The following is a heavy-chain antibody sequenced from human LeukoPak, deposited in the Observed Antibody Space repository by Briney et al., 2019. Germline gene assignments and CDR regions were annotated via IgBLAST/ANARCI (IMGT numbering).Heavy chain of an antibody. CDR3: ARVGERWLQLPDY. D-gene: IGHD5-24*01. CDR2: IYYSGST. CDR1: GGSISSYY. V-gene: IGHV4-59*01. J-gene: IGHJ4*02. Sequence: RSSETLSLTCTVSGGSISSYYWSWIRQPPGKGLEWIGYIYYSGSTNYNPSLKSRVTISVDTSKNQFSLKLSSVTAAGTAVYYCARVGERWLQLPDYWGQGTLVTVSS.